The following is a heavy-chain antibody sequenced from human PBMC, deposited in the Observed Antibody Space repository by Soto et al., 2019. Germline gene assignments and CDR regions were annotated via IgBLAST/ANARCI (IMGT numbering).Heavy chain of an antibody. CDR2: ISYDGSNK. Sequence: GGSLRLSCAASGFTFSSYGMHWVRQAPGKGLEWVAVISYDGSNKYYADSVKGRFTISRDNSKNTLYLQMNSLRAEDTAVYYCAKEAAEVVVAATEPYYYYYGMDVWGQGTTVTVSS. D-gene: IGHD2-15*01. J-gene: IGHJ6*02. V-gene: IGHV3-30*18. CDR1: GFTFSSYG. CDR3: AKEAAEVVVAATEPYYYYYGMDV.